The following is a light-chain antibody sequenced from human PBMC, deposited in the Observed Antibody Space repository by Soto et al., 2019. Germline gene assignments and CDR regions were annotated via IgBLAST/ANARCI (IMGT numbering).Light chain of an antibody. V-gene: IGKV2-28*01. CDR2: LGS. CDR1: QSLLHNNGYNS. Sequence: DIVMTQSPLSLPVTPGEPASISCRSSQSLLHNNGYNSLSWYLQKPGQSPQLLIYLGSNRASGVPDRFSGSGSGTDFTLKISRVEAEDVGVYYCMQALQTSYTFGQGTKLEIK. J-gene: IGKJ2*01. CDR3: MQALQTSYT.